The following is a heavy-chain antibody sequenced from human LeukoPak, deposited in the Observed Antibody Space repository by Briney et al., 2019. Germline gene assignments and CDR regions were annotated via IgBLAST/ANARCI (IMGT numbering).Heavy chain of an antibody. J-gene: IGHJ3*02. CDR1: GGSISSGGYS. V-gene: IGHV4-30-2*01. CDR2: IYHSGST. Sequence: SQTLSLTCAVSGGSISSGGYSWSWIRQPPGKGLEWIGYIYHSGSTYYNPSLKSRVTISVDRSKNQFSLKLSSVTAADTAVYYCARGGGSYGRSSALDIWGQGTMVTVSS. CDR3: ARGGGSYGRSSALDI. D-gene: IGHD1-26*01.